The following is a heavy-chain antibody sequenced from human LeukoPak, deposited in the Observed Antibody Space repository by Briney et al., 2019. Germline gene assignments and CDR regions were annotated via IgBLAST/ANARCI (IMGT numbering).Heavy chain of an antibody. V-gene: IGHV3-23*01. D-gene: IGHD6-19*01. Sequence: PGGSLRLSCSASGFTFSSYAMSWVRQPPGKGLEWVSAISVSGIYTNYADSVKGRFTISRDNSENTVYLQMNSLRADDTAVYYCAKTTAGYSSGRYPGWPVDYWGQGTLVTVSS. J-gene: IGHJ4*02. CDR2: ISVSGIYT. CDR1: GFTFSSYA. CDR3: AKTTAGYSSGRYPGWPVDY.